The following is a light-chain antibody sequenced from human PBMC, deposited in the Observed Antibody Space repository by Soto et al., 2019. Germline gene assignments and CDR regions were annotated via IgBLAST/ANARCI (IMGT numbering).Light chain of an antibody. V-gene: IGKV3-20*01. J-gene: IGKJ2*01. CDR2: GAS. CDR3: QQYGGSPRT. Sequence: IVLTQSPGTLSLSPGERATLSCRASQSVFNNNLAWYQQKPGQAPRLLMFGASSRATGIPDRFSGSGSGTDFTLTISRLEPEDFAIYHCQQYGGSPRTFAQGTKLEIK. CDR1: QSVFNNN.